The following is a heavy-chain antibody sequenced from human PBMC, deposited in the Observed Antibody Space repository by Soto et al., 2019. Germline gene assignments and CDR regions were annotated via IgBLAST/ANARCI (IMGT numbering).Heavy chain of an antibody. D-gene: IGHD2-8*01. J-gene: IGHJ5*02. CDR2: IGTVGDT. CDR1: GFTFSTYD. CDR3: ARGRSNQYESSPPPKFDP. V-gene: IGHV3-13*01. Sequence: GGSLRLSCAASGFTFSTYDMHWVRQATGKGLEWVSAIGTVGDTYYLDSVKGRFTISRENAKNSLYLQMNSLRAGDTAVYYCARGRSNQYESSPPPKFDPWGRGTLVTVSS.